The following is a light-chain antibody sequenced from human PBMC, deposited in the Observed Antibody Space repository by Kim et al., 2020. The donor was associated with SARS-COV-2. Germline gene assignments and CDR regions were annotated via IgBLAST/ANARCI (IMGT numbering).Light chain of an antibody. J-gene: IGKJ1*01. CDR3: QQYKSWRT. CDR1: QSVTSN. CDR2: GAS. V-gene: IGKV3-15*01. Sequence: EIVMTQSPATLSVSPGERATLSCRASQSVTSNLAWYQQKPGQAPRLLIYGASTRATGIPARFSGSGSGTEFTLTISSLQSEDFAVYFCQQYKSWRTFGQGTKVEIK.